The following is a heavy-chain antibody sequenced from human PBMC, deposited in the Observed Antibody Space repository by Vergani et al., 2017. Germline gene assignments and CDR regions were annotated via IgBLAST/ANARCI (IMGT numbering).Heavy chain of an antibody. D-gene: IGHD1/OR15-1a*01. V-gene: IGHV3-11*01. J-gene: IGHJ5*02. CDR3: GRKQSPASLMDKPIDI. CDR1: GFIFSDYY. Sequence: QVQLVASGGGLVRPGGSLRLSCAASGFIFSDYYMTWIRQTPGKGLEWLAHISDGGETKMYAESLKGRFTVSRDNTKNLLILHMKTLKVDDTATYYCGRKQSPASLMDKPIDIWGQGTLVTVSS. CDR2: ISDGGETK.